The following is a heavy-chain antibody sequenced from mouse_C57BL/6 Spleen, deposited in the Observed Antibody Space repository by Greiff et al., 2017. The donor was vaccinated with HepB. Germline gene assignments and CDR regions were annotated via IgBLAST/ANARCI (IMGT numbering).Heavy chain of an antibody. D-gene: IGHD1-1*01. J-gene: IGHJ1*03. CDR2: IYPGSGST. CDR1: GYTFTSYW. Sequence: QVQLQQSGAELVKPGASVKMSCKASGYTFTSYWITWVKQRPGQGLEWIGDIYPGSGSTNYNEKFKSKATLTVDTSSSTAYMQLSSLTSEDSAVYYCARWEYYGSSYGGYFDVWGTGTTVTVSS. CDR3: ARWEYYGSSYGGYFDV. V-gene: IGHV1-55*01.